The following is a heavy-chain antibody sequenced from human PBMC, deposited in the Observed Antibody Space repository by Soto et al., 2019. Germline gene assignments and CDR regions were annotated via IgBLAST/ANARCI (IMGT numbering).Heavy chain of an antibody. J-gene: IGHJ6*02. CDR3: ARDPRAVAGANTTRYYYYGMDV. Sequence: PSQTLSLTCVISGDSVSSNSAAWNWIRQSPSRGLEWLGRTYYRSKWYNDYAVSVKSRITINPDTSKNQFSLQLNSVTPEDTAVYYCARDPRAVAGANTTRYYYYGMDVWGQGTTVTVSS. CDR1: GDSVSSNSAA. CDR2: TYYRSKWYN. D-gene: IGHD6-19*01. V-gene: IGHV6-1*01.